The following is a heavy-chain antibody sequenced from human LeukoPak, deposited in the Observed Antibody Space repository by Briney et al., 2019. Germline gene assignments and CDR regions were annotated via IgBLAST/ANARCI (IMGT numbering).Heavy chain of an antibody. J-gene: IGHJ5*02. V-gene: IGHV4-34*01. CDR2: INHSGST. D-gene: IGHD1-26*01. Sequence: PSETLSLTCAVYGGSFSGYYWSWIRQPPGKGLEWIGEINHSGSTNYNPSLKSRVTISVDTSKNQFSLKLSSVTAADTAVYYCARHGSPSANWLDPWGQGTLVTVSS. CDR3: ARHGSPSANWLDP. CDR1: GGSFSGYY.